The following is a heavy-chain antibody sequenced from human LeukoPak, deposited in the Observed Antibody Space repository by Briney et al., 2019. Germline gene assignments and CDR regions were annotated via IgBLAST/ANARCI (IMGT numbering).Heavy chain of an antibody. J-gene: IGHJ4*02. CDR3: AREPRPFDY. V-gene: IGHV1-46*01. Sequence: ASEKVSCKASGYTFTSYYIHWVRQAPGQGLEWMGIINPSGGSTSYAQKFQGRVTMTRDTSTSTVYMELSSLRSEDSAVYYCAREPRPFDYWGQGTLVTVSS. CDR2: INPSGGST. CDR1: GYTFTSYY.